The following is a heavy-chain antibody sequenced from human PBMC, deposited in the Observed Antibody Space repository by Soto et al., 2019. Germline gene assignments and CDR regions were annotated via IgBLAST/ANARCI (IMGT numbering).Heavy chain of an antibody. CDR2: ISAGGST. J-gene: IGHJ4*02. CDR3: ARAGFWNLDS. D-gene: IGHD1-1*01. CDR1: GFTFSDYA. Sequence: GGSLRLSCTASGFTFSDYAMSWVRQPPGKGLEWVSVISAGGSTYYADSVKGRFTVSRANSKNTLYLQMNSLRAEDTAVYYCARAGFWNLDSWGQGTPVTVSS. V-gene: IGHV3-23*01.